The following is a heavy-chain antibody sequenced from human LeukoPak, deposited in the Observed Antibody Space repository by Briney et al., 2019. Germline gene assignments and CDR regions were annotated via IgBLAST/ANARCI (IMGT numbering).Heavy chain of an antibody. Sequence: GGSLRLSCAASGFTFSSYSMNWVRQAPGKGLEWVSSISSSSSYIYYADSVKGRFTISRDNSKNTLYLQMNSLRAEDTAVYYCARGRGAIPGPLDYWGQGTLVTVSS. J-gene: IGHJ4*02. CDR3: ARGRGAIPGPLDY. D-gene: IGHD1-26*01. V-gene: IGHV3-21*01. CDR1: GFTFSSYS. CDR2: ISSSSSYI.